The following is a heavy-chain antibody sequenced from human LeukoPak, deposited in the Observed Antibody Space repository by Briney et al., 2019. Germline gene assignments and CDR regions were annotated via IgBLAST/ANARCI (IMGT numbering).Heavy chain of an antibody. Sequence: SETLSLTCAVYGGSFSGYYWSWIRQPPGKGLEWIGEINHSGSTNYNPSLKSRVTISVDKSKNQFSLRLSSVTAADTAVYYCASMWDANGDHGVDYWGQGTLVTVSS. CDR2: INHSGST. J-gene: IGHJ4*02. CDR1: GGSFSGYY. CDR3: ASMWDANGDHGVDY. V-gene: IGHV4-34*01. D-gene: IGHD4-17*01.